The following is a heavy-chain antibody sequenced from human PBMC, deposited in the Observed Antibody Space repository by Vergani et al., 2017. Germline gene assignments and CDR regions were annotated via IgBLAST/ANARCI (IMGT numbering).Heavy chain of an antibody. J-gene: IGHJ3*01. D-gene: IGHD1-26*01. CDR3: ARRAERWETLLRDDLDV. Sequence: QVQLQESGPGLVKSSETLSLTCAVYGGSLSGYYWSWIRLAPGKGLEWIGEINHSGTINYNPTLKSPFNVSIDTSRDHFSLKLRSVSAADTAVYFCARRAERWETLLRDDLDVWGQGTFVTVSP. CDR1: GGSLSGYY. CDR2: INHSGTI. V-gene: IGHV4-34*10.